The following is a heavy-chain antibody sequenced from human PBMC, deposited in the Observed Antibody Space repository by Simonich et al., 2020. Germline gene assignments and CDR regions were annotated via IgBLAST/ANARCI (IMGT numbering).Heavy chain of an antibody. V-gene: IGHV4-59*08. CDR3: ARHDRWLQFYFDY. D-gene: IGHD5-12*01. CDR2: INYSGRT. J-gene: IGHJ4*02. CDR1: GGSISSYY. Sequence: QVQLQESGPGLVKPSETLSLTCTVSGGSISSYYWIWIRQPPGKGLEWSGYINYSGRTNYTPSLTSRVTISVDTSKNQFSLKLSSVTAADTAVYYCARHDRWLQFYFDYWGQGTLVTVSS.